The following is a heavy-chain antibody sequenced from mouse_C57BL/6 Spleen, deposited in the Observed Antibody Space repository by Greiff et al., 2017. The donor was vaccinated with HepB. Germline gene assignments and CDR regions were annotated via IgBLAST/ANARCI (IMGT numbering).Heavy chain of an antibody. CDR2: INPNNGGT. CDR3: AILYYGDYYAMDY. D-gene: IGHD2-1*01. J-gene: IGHJ4*01. Sequence: EVQLQQSGPELVKPGASVKIPCKASGYTFTDYNMDWVKQSHGKSLEWIGDINPNNGGTIYNQKFKGKATLTVDKPSSTAYMELRSLTSEDTAVYYCAILYYGDYYAMDYWGQGTSVTVSS. V-gene: IGHV1-18*01. CDR1: GYTFTDYN.